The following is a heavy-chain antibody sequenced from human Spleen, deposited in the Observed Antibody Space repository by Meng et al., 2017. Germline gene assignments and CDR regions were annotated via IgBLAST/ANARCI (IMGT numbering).Heavy chain of an antibody. J-gene: IGHJ4*02. CDR2: INHSGST. CDR1: GGSFSGYY. CDR3: ARFSGSGWYV. Sequence: QLQPWGSGLLKPSVTLSLSCAVYGGSFSGYYWSWIRQPPGKGLEWIGEINHSGSTNYNPSLKSRVTISVDTSKNQFSLKLSSVTAADTAVYYCARFSGSGWYVWGQGTLVTVSS. D-gene: IGHD6-19*01. V-gene: IGHV4-34*01.